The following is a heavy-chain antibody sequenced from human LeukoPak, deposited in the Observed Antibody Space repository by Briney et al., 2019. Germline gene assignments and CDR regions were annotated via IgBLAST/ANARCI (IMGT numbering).Heavy chain of an antibody. CDR2: IYYSGST. CDR3: ARLQRQWLARVGDY. CDR1: GGSISSSSYD. Sequence: FETPCLSRTVSGGSISSSSYDWGWIRQPPGKGLEWIGSIYYSGSTYYNPSLKSRVTISVDTSKNQFSLKLSSVTAADTAVYYCARLQRQWLARVGDYWGQGALGSASP. J-gene: IGHJ4*02. D-gene: IGHD6-19*01. V-gene: IGHV4-39*01.